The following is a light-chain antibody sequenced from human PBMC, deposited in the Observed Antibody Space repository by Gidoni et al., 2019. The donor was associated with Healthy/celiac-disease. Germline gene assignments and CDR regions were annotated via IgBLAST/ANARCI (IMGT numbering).Light chain of an antibody. CDR3: QQLNSYLPFT. CDR1: QGISSY. J-gene: IGKJ3*01. CDR2: AAS. V-gene: IGKV1-9*01. Sequence: DIQLTQSPSFLSASVGDRVTITCRASQGISSYLAWYQPKPGKAPKLLIYAASTLQSGVPSRFSGSGSGTEFTLTISSLQPEDFATYYCQQLNSYLPFTFGPGTKVDIK.